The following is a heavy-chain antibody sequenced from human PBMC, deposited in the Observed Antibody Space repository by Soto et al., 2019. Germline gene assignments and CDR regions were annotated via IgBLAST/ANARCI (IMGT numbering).Heavy chain of an antibody. V-gene: IGHV3-23*01. J-gene: IGHJ6*03. CDR2: ISGSGGST. D-gene: IGHD4-17*01. CDR1: GFTFSSYA. Sequence: GGSLRLSCAASGFTFSSYAMSRVRQAPGKGLEWVSAISGSGGSTYYADSVKGRFTISRDNSKNTLYLQMNSLRAEDTAVYYCAKAGYGDYVDYYYYYYMDVWGKGTTVTVSS. CDR3: AKAGYGDYVDYYYYYYMDV.